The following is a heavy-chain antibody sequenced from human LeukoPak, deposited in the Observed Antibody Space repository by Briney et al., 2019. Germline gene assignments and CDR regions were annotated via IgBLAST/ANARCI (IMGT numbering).Heavy chain of an antibody. CDR1: GGSISSSSYY. J-gene: IGHJ2*01. V-gene: IGHV4-39*07. CDR3: ARDPSSGWYSESLSYWYFDL. Sequence: SETLSLTCTVSGGSISSSSYYWGWIRQPPGKGLEWIGSIYYSGSTYYNPSLKSRVTISVDTSKNQFSLKLSSVTAADTAVYYCARDPSSGWYSESLSYWYFDLWGRGTLVTVSS. CDR2: IYYSGST. D-gene: IGHD6-19*01.